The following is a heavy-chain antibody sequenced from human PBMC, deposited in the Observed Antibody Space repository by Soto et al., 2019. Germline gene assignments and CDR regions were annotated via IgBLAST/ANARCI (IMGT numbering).Heavy chain of an antibody. J-gene: IGHJ2*01. CDR2: IIPILGIA. D-gene: IGHD6-6*01. Sequence: QVQLVQSGAEVKKPGSSVKVSCKASGGTFSSYTISWVRQAPGQGLEWMGRIIPILGIANYAQKFQGRVTITADKSTSTAYMELSSLRSEDTAVYYCAGDPPYSSSGYFDLWGRGTLVTVSS. V-gene: IGHV1-69*08. CDR3: AGDPPYSSSGYFDL. CDR1: GGTFSSYT.